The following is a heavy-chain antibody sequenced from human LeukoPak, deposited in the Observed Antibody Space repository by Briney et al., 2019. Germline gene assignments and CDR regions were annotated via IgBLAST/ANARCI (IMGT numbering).Heavy chain of an antibody. D-gene: IGHD6-13*01. CDR2: ISSGGSTI. CDR3: ARWWEAAAGKGFDH. J-gene: IGHJ5*02. Sequence: PGGSLRLSCAASGFTFSDYYMSWLRQAPGKGLEWGSYISSGGSTIYYADSVKGRFTISRDNAKNSLYLQMNSLRAEDTAVYYCARWWEAAAGKGFDHWGQGTLVTVSS. V-gene: IGHV3-11*04. CDR1: GFTFSDYY.